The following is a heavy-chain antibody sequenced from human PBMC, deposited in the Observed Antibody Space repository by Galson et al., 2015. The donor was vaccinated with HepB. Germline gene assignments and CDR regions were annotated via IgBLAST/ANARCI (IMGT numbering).Heavy chain of an antibody. CDR3: ARDQGSGWFDP. V-gene: IGHV3-33*01. Sequence: ALRLSCAASGVTFSKYGIHWGRQAPGKGLEWVAVIWYDGSNQHYAESLKGRFTISRDNSKNTVYLQMNSLRAEDTAVYYCARDQGSGWFDPWGQGTLVTVSS. CDR2: IWYDGSNQ. J-gene: IGHJ5*02. CDR1: GVTFSKYG.